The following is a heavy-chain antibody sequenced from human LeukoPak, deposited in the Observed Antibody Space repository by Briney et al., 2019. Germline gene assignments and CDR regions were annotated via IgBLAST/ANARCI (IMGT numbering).Heavy chain of an antibody. CDR1: GGSISSGGYY. Sequence: PSETLSLTCTVSGGSISSGGYYWSWIRQPPGKDLAWLGYIYHSGSTYYNPSLKSRVTISVDRSKNQFSLKLSSVTAADTAVYYCAREGGWAGGAFDIWGQGTMVTVSS. CDR2: IYHSGST. D-gene: IGHD6-19*01. CDR3: AREGGWAGGAFDI. V-gene: IGHV4-30-2*01. J-gene: IGHJ3*02.